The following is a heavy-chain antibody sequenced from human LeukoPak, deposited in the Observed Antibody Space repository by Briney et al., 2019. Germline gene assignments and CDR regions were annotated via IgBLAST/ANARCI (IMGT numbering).Heavy chain of an antibody. D-gene: IGHD3-10*01. J-gene: IGHJ4*02. CDR2: ISYGGSNK. CDR1: GFTFSSYG. Sequence: GGSLRLSCAASGFTFSSYGMHWVRQAPGKGLEWVAVISYGGSNKYYADSVKGRFTISRDNSKNTLYLQMNSLRAEDTAVYYCAKDPRYYGSGSYSAEYNDYWGQGTLVTVSS. CDR3: AKDPRYYGSGSYSAEYNDY. V-gene: IGHV3-30*18.